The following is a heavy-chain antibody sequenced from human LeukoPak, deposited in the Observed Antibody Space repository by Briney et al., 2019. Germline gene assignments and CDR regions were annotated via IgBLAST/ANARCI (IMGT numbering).Heavy chain of an antibody. J-gene: IGHJ4*02. CDR2: IKQDGSEK. Sequence: GGSLRLSCAVSGLNFSDHGFHWVRQAPGKGLEWVANIKQDGSEKYYVDSVKGRFTISRDNAKNSLYLQMNSLRAEDTAVYYCARDNFLTYYYDSSGYYSDYYWGQGTLVTVSS. CDR1: GLNFSDHG. V-gene: IGHV3-7*01. CDR3: ARDNFLTYYYDSSGYYSDYY. D-gene: IGHD3-22*01.